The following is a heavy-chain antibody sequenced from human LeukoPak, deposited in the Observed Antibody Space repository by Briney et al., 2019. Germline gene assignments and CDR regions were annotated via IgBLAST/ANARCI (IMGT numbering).Heavy chain of an antibody. V-gene: IGHV4-59*01. CDR3: ARAMVRGVTNVNWFDP. CDR2: IYYSGST. Sequence: SETLSLTCAVYGGPISSYYWSWIRQPPGKGLEWIGYIYYSGSTNYNPSLKSRVTISVDTSKNQFSLKLSSLTAADTAVYYCARAMVRGVTNVNWFDPWGQGTLVTVSS. CDR1: GGPISSYY. D-gene: IGHD3-10*01. J-gene: IGHJ5*02.